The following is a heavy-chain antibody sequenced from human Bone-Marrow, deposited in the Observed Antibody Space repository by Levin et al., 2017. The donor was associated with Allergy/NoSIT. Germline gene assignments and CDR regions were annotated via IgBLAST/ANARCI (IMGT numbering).Heavy chain of an antibody. CDR1: GFTVYNNY. J-gene: IGHJ4*02. CDR2: IYSGGST. Sequence: PGGSLRLSCAASGFTVYNNYMTWVRQAPGKGLEWVSVIYSGGSTYYADSVKGRFTISRDNSKNTLYLQMKSLRAEDTAVYYCARSLRYLEWFHWGQGTLVTVSS. V-gene: IGHV3-53*01. CDR3: ARSLRYLEWFH. D-gene: IGHD3-3*01.